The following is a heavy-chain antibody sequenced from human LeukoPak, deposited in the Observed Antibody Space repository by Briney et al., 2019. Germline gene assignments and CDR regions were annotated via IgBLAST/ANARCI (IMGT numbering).Heavy chain of an antibody. CDR1: AGSVSSTGYY. Sequence: SETLSLTCTVSAGSVSSTGYYWSWIRQPPGKGLEWIGHVYYTGSINYNPSLESRVTTSLDTSKNQFSLKLSSVTAADTAVYYCAREGGYSSGLDYWGQGTLVTVSS. V-gene: IGHV4-61*08. J-gene: IGHJ4*02. D-gene: IGHD6-19*01. CDR2: VYYTGSI. CDR3: AREGGYSSGLDY.